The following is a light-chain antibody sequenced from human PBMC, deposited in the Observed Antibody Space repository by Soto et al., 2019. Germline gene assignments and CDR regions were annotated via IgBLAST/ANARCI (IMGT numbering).Light chain of an antibody. CDR1: QSVSSY. V-gene: IGKV3-11*01. Sequence: EIVLTQSPATLSLSPGERATLSCRASQSVSSYLAWYQQKAGQAPRLLIYDASNKATGIPARFSVSGSGTDFTLTIGSLEPEDYAVDYYQQRSDGPAITGGQATRPEIK. J-gene: IGKJ5*01. CDR2: DAS. CDR3: QQRSDGPAIT.